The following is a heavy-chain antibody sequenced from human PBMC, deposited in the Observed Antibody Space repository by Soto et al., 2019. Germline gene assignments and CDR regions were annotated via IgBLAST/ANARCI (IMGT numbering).Heavy chain of an antibody. Sequence: GASVKVSCKASGGTFSSYAISWVRQAPGQGLEWMGGIIPIFGTANYAQKFQGRVTITADRSTSTAYMELSSLRSEDTAVYYCARQHLSGSYGDSNWFDPWGQGTLVTVSS. CDR1: GGTFSSYA. CDR2: IIPIFGTA. J-gene: IGHJ5*02. V-gene: IGHV1-69*06. CDR3: ARQHLSGSYGDSNWFDP. D-gene: IGHD4-17*01.